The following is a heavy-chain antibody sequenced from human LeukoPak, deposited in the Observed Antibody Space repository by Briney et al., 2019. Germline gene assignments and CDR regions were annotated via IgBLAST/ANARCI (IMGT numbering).Heavy chain of an antibody. V-gene: IGHV3-48*01. J-gene: IGHJ4*02. CDR1: GFTFSSYS. D-gene: IGHD3-22*01. CDR3: AQDRATMIASSQPEDY. CDR2: ISSSSSTI. Sequence: GGSLRLSCAASGFTFSSYSMNWVRQAPGKGLEWVSYISSSSSTIYYADSVRGRFTISRDNAKNSLYLQMNSLRAEDTAVYYCAQDRATMIASSQPEDYWGQGTLVTVSS.